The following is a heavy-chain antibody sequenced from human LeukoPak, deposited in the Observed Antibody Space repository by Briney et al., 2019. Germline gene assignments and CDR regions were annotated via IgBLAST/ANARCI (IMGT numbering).Heavy chain of an antibody. CDR3: ARILRGVAAAGTIYYYMDV. V-gene: IGHV1-8*01. D-gene: IGHD6-13*01. CDR2: MNPNSGNT. J-gene: IGHJ6*03. CDR1: GYTFTSYD. Sequence: GASVKVSCKASGYTFTSYDINWVRQAPGQGLEWMGWMNPNSGNTGYAQKFQGRVTMTRNTSISTAYMELSSLRSEDTAVYYCARILRGVAAAGTIYYYMDVWGKGTTVTVSS.